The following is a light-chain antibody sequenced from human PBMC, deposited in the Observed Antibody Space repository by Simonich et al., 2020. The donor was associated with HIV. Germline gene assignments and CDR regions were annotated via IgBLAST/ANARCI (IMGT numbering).Light chain of an antibody. V-gene: IGKV2-30*02. CDR2: KVS. Sequence: DIVMTQSPLSLPVTLGHPASISCRSSQSLVHSDGNPYLNWDHQRPGQSPRRLIYKVSNRDSVVPDRFSGSGSDTDFTLKISRVQPDDFATYYCQQYNNYPKTFGQGTKVEIK. CDR3: QQYNNYPKT. J-gene: IGKJ1*01. CDR1: QSLVHSDGNPY.